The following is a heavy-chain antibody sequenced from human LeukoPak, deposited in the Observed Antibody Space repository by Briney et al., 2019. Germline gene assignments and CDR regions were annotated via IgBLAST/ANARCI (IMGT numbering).Heavy chain of an antibody. Sequence: ASVKVSCKASGYTFTSYGISWVRQAPGQGLEWMGWISAYNGNTNYAQKLQGRVTMTTDTSTSTAYMELRSLRSDDTAVYYCARELLLQGSPDYYDSSGYSYWGQGTLVTVSS. J-gene: IGHJ4*02. V-gene: IGHV1-18*01. CDR3: ARELLLQGSPDYYDSSGYSY. D-gene: IGHD3-22*01. CDR2: ISAYNGNT. CDR1: GYTFTSYG.